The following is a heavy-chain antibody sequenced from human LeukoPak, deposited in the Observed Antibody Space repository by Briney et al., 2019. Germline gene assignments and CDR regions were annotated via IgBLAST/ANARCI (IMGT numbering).Heavy chain of an antibody. Sequence: GGSLRLSCAASGFTFSSYAMSWVRQAPGKGLEWVSSISGSGGSTYYADSVKGRFTISRDNSKDTLYLQMNSLRAEDTAVYYCARDQWAGAADGIYAFDIWGQGTMVTVSS. J-gene: IGHJ3*02. CDR3: ARDQWAGAADGIYAFDI. CDR2: ISGSGGST. CDR1: GFTFSSYA. D-gene: IGHD6-13*01. V-gene: IGHV3-23*01.